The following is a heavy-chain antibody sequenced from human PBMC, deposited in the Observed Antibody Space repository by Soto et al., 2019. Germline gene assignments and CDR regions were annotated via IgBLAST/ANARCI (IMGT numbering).Heavy chain of an antibody. CDR3: ARAPPKILNAYYYYYGMDV. CDR1: GFVFKNYE. CDR2: ISNSGNTI. V-gene: IGHV3-48*03. J-gene: IGHJ6*02. Sequence: GGSLRLSCVASGFVFKNYEMNWVRQAPGKGLEWISYISNSGNTIYAADSMRGRFTISRDNAKNSLFLQMNSLRSEDTAVYYCARAPPKILNAYYYYYGMDVWGQGTTVTVSS.